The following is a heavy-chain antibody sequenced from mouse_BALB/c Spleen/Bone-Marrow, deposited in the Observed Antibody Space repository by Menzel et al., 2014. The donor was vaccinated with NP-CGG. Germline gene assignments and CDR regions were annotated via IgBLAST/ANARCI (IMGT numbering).Heavy chain of an antibody. Sequence: LEESGPELVKPGASVKMSCKASGYTFTSYVMHWVKQKPGQGLEWIGDINPYNDGTKYNEKFKGKATLTSDKSSSTAYMELSSLTSEDSAVYYCASHNWDYAMDYWGQGTSVTVSS. CDR2: INPYNDGT. J-gene: IGHJ4*01. CDR3: ASHNWDYAMDY. CDR1: GYTFTSYV. D-gene: IGHD4-1*02. V-gene: IGHV1-14*01.